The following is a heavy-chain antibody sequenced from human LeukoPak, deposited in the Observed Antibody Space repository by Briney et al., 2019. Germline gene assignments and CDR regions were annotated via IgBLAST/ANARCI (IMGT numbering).Heavy chain of an antibody. CDR2: IWYDGSNK. D-gene: IGHD3-10*01. V-gene: IGHV3-33*01. CDR1: GFTLSSYG. J-gene: IGHJ6*02. CDR3: ARDPTSPDVLLWFGEYSTNYYYYGMDV. Sequence: PGRSLRLSCAASGFTLSSYGMHWVRQAPGKGLEWVAVIWYDGSNKYYADSVKGRFTISRDNSKNTLYLQMNSLRAEDTAVYYCARDPTSPDVLLWFGEYSTNYYYYGMDVWGQGTTVTVSS.